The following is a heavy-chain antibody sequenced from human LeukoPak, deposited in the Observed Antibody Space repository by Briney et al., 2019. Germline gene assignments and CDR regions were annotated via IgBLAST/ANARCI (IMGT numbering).Heavy chain of an antibody. CDR1: GFTFSSYS. J-gene: IGHJ6*02. CDR2: ISSSSSYI. Sequence: GGSLRLSCAAPGFTFSSYSMNWVRQAPGKGLEWVTSISSSSSYIYYADSVKGRFTISRDNAKNSLYLQMNSLRAEDTAVYYCAREPIAAADYGMDVWGQGTTVTVSS. V-gene: IGHV3-21*01. CDR3: AREPIAAADYGMDV. D-gene: IGHD6-13*01.